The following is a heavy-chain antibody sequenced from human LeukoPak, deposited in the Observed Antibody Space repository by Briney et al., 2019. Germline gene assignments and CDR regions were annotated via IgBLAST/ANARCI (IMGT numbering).Heavy chain of an antibody. CDR2: ISLSSSAM. CDR3: ARDTVITLGSFDY. Sequence: GGSLRLSCGASGFSFGSHSMNWFRQAPGKGLEWLSYISLSSSAMYYADSVKGRFTIYRDNAKNSLYLQMDSLRVEDTAVYYCARDTVITLGSFDYWGQGTLVTVSS. V-gene: IGHV3-48*01. D-gene: IGHD3-16*01. CDR1: GFSFGSHS. J-gene: IGHJ4*02.